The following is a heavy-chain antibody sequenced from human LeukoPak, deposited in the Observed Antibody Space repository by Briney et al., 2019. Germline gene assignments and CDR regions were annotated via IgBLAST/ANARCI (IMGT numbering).Heavy chain of an antibody. V-gene: IGHV3-48*01. CDR3: TRGSGYSYGYRPPFYYYMDV. CDR1: GITFSNYS. CDR2: ISSSGRTI. Sequence: GGSLRLSCAPSGITFSNYSMNWIRQAPGKGLEWVSYISSSGRTIYYADSVKGRFTISRDNAKNSLYLQMNSLRAEDTAVYYCTRGSGYSYGYRPPFYYYMDVWGKGTTVTVSS. J-gene: IGHJ6*03. D-gene: IGHD5-18*01.